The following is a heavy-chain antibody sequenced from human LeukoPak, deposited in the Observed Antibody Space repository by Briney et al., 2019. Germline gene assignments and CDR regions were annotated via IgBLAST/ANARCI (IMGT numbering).Heavy chain of an antibody. J-gene: IGHJ5*02. CDR3: AREESSSWPTNWFDP. V-gene: IGHV1-3*01. CDR1: GYTFTSYA. Sequence: ASVKVSCKASGYTFTSYAMHWVRQAPGQRLEWMGWINAGNGNTKYSQKFQGRVTITRDTSASTAYMELSSLRSEDTAVYYCAREESSSWPTNWFDPWGQGTLVTVSS. D-gene: IGHD6-13*01. CDR2: INAGNGNT.